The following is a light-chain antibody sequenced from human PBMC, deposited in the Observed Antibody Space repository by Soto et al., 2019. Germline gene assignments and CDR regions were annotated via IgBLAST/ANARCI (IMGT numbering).Light chain of an antibody. CDR1: QNVRSN. V-gene: IGKV3-15*01. CDR3: QQHNEWPAT. Sequence: ELVMTQSPDTLSVSPGERATLSCRASQNVRSNLAWYHQKPGQAPRLLIYGASTRANDIPARFSGSGSGTQFTLTISSLQSEDSAIYYCQQHNEWPATFGQGTKVEIK. J-gene: IGKJ1*01. CDR2: GAS.